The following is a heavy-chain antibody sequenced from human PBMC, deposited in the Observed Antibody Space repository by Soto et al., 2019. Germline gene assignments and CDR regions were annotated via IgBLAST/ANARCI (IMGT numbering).Heavy chain of an antibody. CDR1: GYTFTGYY. Sequence: ASVKVSCKASGYTFTGYYMHWVRQAPGQGLEWMGWINPNSGGTNYAQKFQGWVTMTRDTSISTAYMELSRLRSDDTAVYYCARDRAVAGYNWFDPWGQGTPVTVSS. CDR3: ARDRAVAGYNWFDP. J-gene: IGHJ5*02. V-gene: IGHV1-2*04. D-gene: IGHD6-19*01. CDR2: INPNSGGT.